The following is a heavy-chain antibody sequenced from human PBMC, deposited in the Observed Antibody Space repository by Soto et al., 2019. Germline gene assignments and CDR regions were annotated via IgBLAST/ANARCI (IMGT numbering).Heavy chain of an antibody. D-gene: IGHD2-15*01. V-gene: IGHV3-7*01. CDR3: ARDPPLVAWYFDL. CDR2: IKQDGSEK. Sequence: EVQLVESGGGLVQPGGSLRLSCAASGFIFSSYWMSWVRQAPGKGLEWVANIKQDGSEKYYVDSVKGRFTISRDNAKNSLYLQMNSLRAEDTAVYYCARDPPLVAWYFDLWGRGTLVTVSS. CDR1: GFIFSSYW. J-gene: IGHJ2*01.